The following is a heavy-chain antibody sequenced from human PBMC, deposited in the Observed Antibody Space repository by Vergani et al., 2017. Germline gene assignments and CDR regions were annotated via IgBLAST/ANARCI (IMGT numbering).Heavy chain of an antibody. V-gene: IGHV4-59*01. Sequence: QVQLQESGPGLVKPSETLSLTCTVSGGSISSYYWSWIRQPPGKGLEWIGYIYYSGSTNYNPSLKSRVTISVDTSKNQFSLKLSSVTAADTAVYYSASIAVAGSAYFDLWGRGTLVTVSS. J-gene: IGHJ2*01. D-gene: IGHD6-19*01. CDR1: GGSISSYY. CDR3: ASIAVAGSAYFDL. CDR2: IYYSGST.